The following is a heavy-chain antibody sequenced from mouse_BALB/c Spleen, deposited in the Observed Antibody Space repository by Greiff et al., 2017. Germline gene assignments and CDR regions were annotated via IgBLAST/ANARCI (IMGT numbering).Heavy chain of an antibody. CDR2: INSNGGST. V-gene: IGHV5-6-3*01. J-gene: IGHJ4*01. CDR3: ARGPTMITTGAMDY. CDR1: GFTFSSYG. D-gene: IGHD2-4*01. Sequence: EVQLVESGGGLVQPGGSLKLSCAASGFTFSSYGMSWVRQTPDKRLELVATINSNGGSTYYPDSVKGRFTISRDNAKNTLYLQMSSLKSEDTAMYYCARGPTMITTGAMDYWGQGTSVTVSS.